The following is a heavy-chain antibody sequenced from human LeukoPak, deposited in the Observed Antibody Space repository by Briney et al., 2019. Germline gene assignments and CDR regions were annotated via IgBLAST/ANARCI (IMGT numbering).Heavy chain of an antibody. Sequence: PGGSLRLSCAASGFTFSSYSMNWVRQAPGKGLEWVSYISSSSSTIYYADSVKGRFTISRDNAKNSLYLQMNSLRAEDTGVYYCARDHDFWSGYPLGLGYWGQGTLVTVSS. CDR3: ARDHDFWSGYPLGLGY. CDR2: ISSSSSTI. J-gene: IGHJ4*02. CDR1: GFTFSSYS. D-gene: IGHD3-3*01. V-gene: IGHV3-48*04.